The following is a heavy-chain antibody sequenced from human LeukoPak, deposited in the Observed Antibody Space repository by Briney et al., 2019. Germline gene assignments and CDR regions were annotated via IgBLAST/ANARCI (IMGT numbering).Heavy chain of an antibody. Sequence: GSSVKVSCKASGGTFSSYAISWVRQAPGQGLEWMGRIIPILGIANYAQKFQGRVTITADKSTSTAYMELSSLRSEDTAVYYCASQPDMYYYDSSGYQPIDYWGQGALVTVSS. CDR3: ASQPDMYYYDSSGYQPIDY. J-gene: IGHJ4*02. CDR2: IIPILGIA. CDR1: GGTFSSYA. D-gene: IGHD3-22*01. V-gene: IGHV1-69*04.